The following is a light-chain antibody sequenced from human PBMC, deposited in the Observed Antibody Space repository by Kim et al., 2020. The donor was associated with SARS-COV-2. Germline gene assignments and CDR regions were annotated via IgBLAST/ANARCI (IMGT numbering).Light chain of an antibody. CDR3: QQYNNWPTYT. Sequence: VAPGERATLSFRGRQRVSSNLAWDQQKPGQAPRLLIYCASNRATCIPARFSGSGFGTEFTLTISSLQSEDFAVYYRQQYNNWPTYTFGQGTKLDI. J-gene: IGKJ2*01. V-gene: IGKV3-15*01. CDR1: QRVSSN. CDR2: CAS.